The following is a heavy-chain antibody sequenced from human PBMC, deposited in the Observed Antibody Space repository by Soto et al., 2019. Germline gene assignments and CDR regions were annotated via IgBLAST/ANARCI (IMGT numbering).Heavy chain of an antibody. D-gene: IGHD7-27*01. CDR2: ISYDGTNK. J-gene: IGHJ4*02. V-gene: IGHV3-30*04. CDR1: GFSFSISP. CDR3: ARDPKTSGGQHWAFNYFDS. Sequence: QVQLVESGGGVVQPGRSLRLSCAASGFSFSISPMNWVRQAPGKGPEGGALISYDGTNKFYADSVKGRFTISRDNSKSTLYLQVDSLRPEDAAVYYCARDPKTSGGQHWAFNYFDSWGQGTLVTVSS.